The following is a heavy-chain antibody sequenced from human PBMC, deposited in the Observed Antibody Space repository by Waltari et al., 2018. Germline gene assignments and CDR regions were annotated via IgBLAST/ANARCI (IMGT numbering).Heavy chain of an antibody. CDR3: ARDRGYCSSTSCYRAYYYGMDV. Sequence: QVQLQESGPGLVKPSETLSLTCTVSGGSISSYYWSWIRQPPGKGLEWIGYIYYSGSTNYHPSLKSRVTISVDTSKNQFSLKLSSVTAADTAVYYCARDRGYCSSTSCYRAYYYGMDVWGQGTTVTVSS. CDR1: GGSISSYY. CDR2: IYYSGST. D-gene: IGHD2-2*02. V-gene: IGHV4-59*01. J-gene: IGHJ6*02.